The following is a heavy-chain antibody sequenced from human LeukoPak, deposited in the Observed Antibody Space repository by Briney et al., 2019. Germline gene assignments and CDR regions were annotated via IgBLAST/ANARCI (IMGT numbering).Heavy chain of an antibody. Sequence: ASVKVSCKASGYTFTEYYMHWVRQAPGQGLEWMGWINPNSGGANYAEKFRGRVTMTRDTSISTAYMELSRLRYDDTALYYCARGQSLNDYWGQGTLVTVSS. V-gene: IGHV1-2*02. CDR3: ARGQSLNDY. J-gene: IGHJ4*02. CDR2: INPNSGGA. CDR1: GYTFTEYY.